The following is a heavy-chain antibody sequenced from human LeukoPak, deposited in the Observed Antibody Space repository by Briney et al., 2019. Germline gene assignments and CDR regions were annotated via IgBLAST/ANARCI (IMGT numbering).Heavy chain of an antibody. CDR2: IKSKTDGGTT. V-gene: IGHV3-15*01. CDR3: TTDETESYYYDSSGYQDY. J-gene: IGHJ4*02. Sequence: GGSLRLSCAASGFTFSDAWMSWVRQAPGKGLEWVGRIKSKTDGGTTDYAAPVKGRFTISRDDSKNTLYLQMNSLKTEDTAVYYCTTDETESYYYDSSGYQDYWGQGTLVTVSS. D-gene: IGHD3-22*01. CDR1: GFTFSDAW.